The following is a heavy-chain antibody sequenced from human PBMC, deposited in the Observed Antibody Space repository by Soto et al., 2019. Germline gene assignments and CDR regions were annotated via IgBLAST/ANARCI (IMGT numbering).Heavy chain of an antibody. Sequence: QVQLVQSGAEVKKPGSSVKVSCKASGGTFSSYAISWVRQAPGQGLEWMGGIIPIFGTANYAQNFQGRVTITADESTSTAYMEVSSLISEDTALYYGAVTMVRGVSMFYYCYVMDVLGPGNTVTVSS. D-gene: IGHD3-10*01. V-gene: IGHV1-69*01. CDR1: GGTFSSYA. J-gene: IGHJ6*02. CDR2: IIPIFGTA. CDR3: AVTMVRGVSMFYYCYVMDV.